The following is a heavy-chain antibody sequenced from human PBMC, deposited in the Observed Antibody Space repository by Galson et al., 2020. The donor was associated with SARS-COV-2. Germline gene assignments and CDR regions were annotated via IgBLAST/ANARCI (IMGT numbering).Heavy chain of an antibody. CDR1: GGSLISSNYY. Sequence: SETLSLTCTVSGGSLISSNYYWGWIRQPPGKGLEWIGNIYYSGSTYYSPSLKSRVTLSVDTSKNQFSLKLSSVTAADTAVYYCARDDSNSSSWLDYWGQGTLVTVSS. J-gene: IGHJ4*02. D-gene: IGHD6-13*01. CDR2: IYYSGST. CDR3: ARDDSNSSSWLDY. V-gene: IGHV4-39*07.